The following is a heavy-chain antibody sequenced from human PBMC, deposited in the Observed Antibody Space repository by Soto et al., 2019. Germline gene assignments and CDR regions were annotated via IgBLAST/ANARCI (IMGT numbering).Heavy chain of an antibody. D-gene: IGHD3-10*01. V-gene: IGHV1-18*01. J-gene: IGHJ4*02. CDR3: ATYYFGSGSYYRFDN. CDR1: RYAFRFG. Sequence: ASLKVSFKGSRYAFRFGFSLVPQAPGQGLEWMGWISASDGSTNSAQKFRGRISLTTDTSTNTAYLDLLSLTSDDTAVYFCATYYFGSGSYYRFDNWGQGTLVTVSS. CDR2: ISASDGST.